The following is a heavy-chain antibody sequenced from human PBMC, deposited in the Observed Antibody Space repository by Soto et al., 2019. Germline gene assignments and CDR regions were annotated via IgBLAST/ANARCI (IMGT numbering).Heavy chain of an antibody. CDR1: GFSLNTGGLG. D-gene: IGHD2-21*02. CDR2: SYWDDDK. Sequence: QITLKESGPTLVKPTQTLTLTCTFSGFSLNTGGLGVGWIRQPPGKALEWLALSYWDDDKRYSPSLKSRLTITKDTSKNQVVLTMPNMDPVDTATYYCAHSRCGGDCLQSYSSHYYYGMDVWGQGTTVTVSS. CDR3: AHSRCGGDCLQSYSSHYYYGMDV. V-gene: IGHV2-5*02. J-gene: IGHJ6*02.